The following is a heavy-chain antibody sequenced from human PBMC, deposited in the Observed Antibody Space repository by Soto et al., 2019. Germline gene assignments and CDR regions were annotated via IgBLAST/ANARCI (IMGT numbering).Heavy chain of an antibody. D-gene: IGHD2-15*01. CDR2: ISGSGDKT. CDR3: AKGGSAYCSGGTCYHPFDY. V-gene: IGHV3-23*01. CDR1: GFTFTNYA. J-gene: IGHJ4*02. Sequence: EVQLLESGGGLVQPGGSLRLFCAASGFTFTNYAMSWVRQTPGKGLEWVSTISGSGDKTFYADAVKGRFTISRDNSKNTLYVQMNSVEVEDTAVYYCAKGGSAYCSGGTCYHPFDYWGQGTLVTVSS.